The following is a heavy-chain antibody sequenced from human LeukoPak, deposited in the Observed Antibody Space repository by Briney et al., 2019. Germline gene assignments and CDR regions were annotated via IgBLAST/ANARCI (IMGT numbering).Heavy chain of an antibody. D-gene: IGHD5-18*01. J-gene: IGHJ4*02. V-gene: IGHV3-30*02. CDR1: GFTFSNYG. CDR2: TRSDGNDK. Sequence: GGSLRLSCAASGFTFSNYGMHWVRQAPGKGLEWVAFTRSDGNDKYYADSVKGRFTIPRDNSKNTLYLQMNSLRAEDTAVYYCARELRGYSYGLDYWGQGTLVTVSS. CDR3: ARELRGYSYGLDY.